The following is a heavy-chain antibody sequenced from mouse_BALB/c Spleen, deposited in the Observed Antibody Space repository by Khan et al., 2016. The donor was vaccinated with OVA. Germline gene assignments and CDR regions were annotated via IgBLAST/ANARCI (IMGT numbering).Heavy chain of an antibody. Sequence: QVQLKESGAELMKPGASVKISCKATGYTFSGYWIEWVKQRPGHGLEWIGEILPGSGSPTYNEKFKGKATLTADTSSNTAYMQLSSLTSEDSAVYYCARSRCYGGSYLDYWGQGTTLTVSS. CDR3: ARSRCYGGSYLDY. J-gene: IGHJ2*01. D-gene: IGHD1-1*01. CDR1: GYTFSGYW. CDR2: ILPGSGSP. V-gene: IGHV1-9*01.